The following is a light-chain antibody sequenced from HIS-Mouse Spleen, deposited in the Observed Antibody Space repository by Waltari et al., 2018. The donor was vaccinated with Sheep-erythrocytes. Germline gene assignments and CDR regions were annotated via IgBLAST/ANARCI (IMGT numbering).Light chain of an antibody. CDR1: SSDVGGYNY. CDR2: DAS. Sequence: QSALTQPRSVSGSPGQSVTISCTGTSSDVGGYNYGSWYQQHPGKAPKLMIYDASKRPSGVPDRFSGSKSGNTASLTISGLQAEDEADYYCCSYAGSYNHVFATGTKVTVL. J-gene: IGLJ1*01. V-gene: IGLV2-11*01. CDR3: CSYAGSYNHV.